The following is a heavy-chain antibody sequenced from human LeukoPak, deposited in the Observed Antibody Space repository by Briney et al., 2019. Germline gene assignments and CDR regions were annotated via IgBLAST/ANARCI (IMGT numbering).Heavy chain of an antibody. V-gene: IGHV4-61*01. CDR3: ARSPNGSALYTG. CDR2: FYYSGST. J-gene: IGHJ4*02. D-gene: IGHD6-19*01. Sequence: SETLSLTCTVSGGSVSSGSYYWNWIRQPPGKGLEWIGYFYYSGSTNYNPSLKSRVTISLDTSKNQFSLKPSSVTAADTAVYFCARSPNGSALYTGGGQGTLVTVSS. CDR1: GGSVSSGSYY.